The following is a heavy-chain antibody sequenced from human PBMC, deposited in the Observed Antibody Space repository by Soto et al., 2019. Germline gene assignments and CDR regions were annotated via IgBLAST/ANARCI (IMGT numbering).Heavy chain of an antibody. Sequence: PSETLSLTCTVSGGSISSSSYYWGWIRQPPGKGLEWIGSIYYSGSTYYNPSLKSRVTISVDTSKNQFSLKLSSVTAADTAVYYCARHSGGQWLTVRWFDPWGQGTLVTVSS. J-gene: IGHJ5*02. V-gene: IGHV4-39*01. CDR1: GGSISSSSYY. D-gene: IGHD6-19*01. CDR3: ARHSGGQWLTVRWFDP. CDR2: IYYSGST.